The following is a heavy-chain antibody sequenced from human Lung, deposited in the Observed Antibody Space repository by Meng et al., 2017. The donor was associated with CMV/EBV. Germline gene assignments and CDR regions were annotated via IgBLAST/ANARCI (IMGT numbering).Heavy chain of an antibody. Sequence: SXXVSXKASGGTLSTYSINWMRQAPGQGLEWMGGTIPMFGTPNYAQKFQGRVTITTDESTSTAYMELSSLRSEDTAVYYCARLDKHVGDYFYYGMDVWGQGTXVTVSS. D-gene: IGHD3-10*01. CDR2: TIPMFGTP. CDR3: ARLDKHVGDYFYYGMDV. V-gene: IGHV1-69*05. CDR1: GGTLSTYS. J-gene: IGHJ6*02.